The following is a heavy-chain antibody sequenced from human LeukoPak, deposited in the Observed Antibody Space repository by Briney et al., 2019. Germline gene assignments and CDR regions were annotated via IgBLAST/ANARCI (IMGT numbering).Heavy chain of an antibody. CDR2: ISSSSSYI. V-gene: IGHV3-21*01. J-gene: IGHJ3*02. CDR3: ARVHTYCSSTSCYEGGDAFDI. CDR1: GFTFSSYS. D-gene: IGHD2-2*01. Sequence: GGSLRLSCAASGFTFSSYSMNWVRQAPGKGLEWVSSISSSSSYIYYADSVKGRFTISRDNAKNSLYLQMNSLRAEDTAVYYCARVHTYCSSTSCYEGGDAFDIWGQGTMVTVSS.